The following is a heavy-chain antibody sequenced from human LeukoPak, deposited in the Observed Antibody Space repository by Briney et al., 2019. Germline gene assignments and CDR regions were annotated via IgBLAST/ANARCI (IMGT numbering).Heavy chain of an antibody. CDR2: FDPEDGET. Sequence: ASVKVSCKLSGYTLTGLSMHWVRQAPGKGLEWMGGFDPEDGETIYAQKLQGRVTMTTDTSTSTAYMELRSLRSDDTAVYYCARGDYMDVWGKGTTVTVSS. J-gene: IGHJ6*03. CDR3: ARGDYMDV. CDR1: GYTLTGLS. V-gene: IGHV1-24*01.